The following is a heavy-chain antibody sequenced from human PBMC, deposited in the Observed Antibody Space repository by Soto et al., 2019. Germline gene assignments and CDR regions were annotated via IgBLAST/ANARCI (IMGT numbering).Heavy chain of an antibody. CDR3: ARSSYCGGDCYSSYFDY. CDR1: GFTFSSYA. V-gene: IGHV3-64*02. CDR2: ISSNGGST. J-gene: IGHJ4*02. D-gene: IGHD2-21*02. Sequence: EVQLVESGEGLVQPGGSLRLSCAASGFTFSSYAMHWVRQAPGKGLEYVSAISSNGGSTYYADSVKGRFTISRDNSKNTLYLQMGSLRAEDMAVYYCARSSYCGGDCYSSYFDYWGQGTLVTVSS.